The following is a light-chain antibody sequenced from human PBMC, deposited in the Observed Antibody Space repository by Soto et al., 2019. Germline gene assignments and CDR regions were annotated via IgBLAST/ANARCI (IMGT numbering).Light chain of an antibody. J-gene: IGLJ2*01. CDR1: SSDVGGYNY. Sequence: QSALTQPASVSGSPGQSITISCTGTSSDVGGYNYVSWYQQHPGKAPKLMIYEVSNRPSGVSNRFSGSKSGNTASLTISGLQAEYEADYYCSSYTSSSPRLVFGGGTKLTVL. CDR2: EVS. CDR3: SSYTSSSPRLV. V-gene: IGLV2-14*01.